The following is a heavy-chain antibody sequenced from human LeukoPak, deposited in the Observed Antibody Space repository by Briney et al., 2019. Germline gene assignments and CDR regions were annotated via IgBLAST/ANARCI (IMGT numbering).Heavy chain of an antibody. CDR2: ISGSGGST. J-gene: IGHJ4*02. CDR1: GLTFSSYA. V-gene: IGHV3-23*01. D-gene: IGHD2-2*01. Sequence: GGSLRLSCAASGLTFSSYAMSWVRQAPGKGLEWVSAISGSGGSTYYADSVKGRFTVSRDNSKNTLYLQMNSLRAEDTAVYYCAKDTPRYCSSTSCYVANPPYWGQGTLVTVSS. CDR3: AKDTPRYCSSTSCYVANPPY.